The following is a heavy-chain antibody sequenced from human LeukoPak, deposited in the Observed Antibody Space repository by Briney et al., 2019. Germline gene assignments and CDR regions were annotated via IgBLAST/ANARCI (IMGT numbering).Heavy chain of an antibody. V-gene: IGHV3-48*04. CDR1: GFTFSSYS. Sequence: PGGSLSLSCAASGFTFSSYSMNWVRQAPGKGLEWVSYISSSSSTIYYADSVKGRFTISRDNAKNSLYLQMNSLRAEDTAVYYCARARITMVRGPSASDYWGQGTLVTVSS. D-gene: IGHD3-10*01. CDR2: ISSSSSTI. CDR3: ARARITMVRGPSASDY. J-gene: IGHJ4*02.